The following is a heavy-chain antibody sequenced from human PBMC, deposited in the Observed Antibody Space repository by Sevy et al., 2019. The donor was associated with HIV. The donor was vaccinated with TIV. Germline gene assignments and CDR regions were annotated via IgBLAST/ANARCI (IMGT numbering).Heavy chain of an antibody. CDR3: AREGVIYDDDGRDFDDAFDI. Sequence: GGSLRLSCAASAFSLSNYYMTWVRQAPGKGLEWVANIKQGGNEQFYLESVKGRFTISRDDSKNSVYRQMTSLRAEDTAVYYCAREGVIYDDDGRDFDDAFDIWGHGTMVTVSS. D-gene: IGHD2-21*01. CDR2: IKQGGNEQ. CDR1: AFSLSNYY. V-gene: IGHV3-7*01. J-gene: IGHJ3*02.